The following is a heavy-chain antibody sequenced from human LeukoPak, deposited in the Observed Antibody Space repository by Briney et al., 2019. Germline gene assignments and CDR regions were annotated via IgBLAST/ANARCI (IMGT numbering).Heavy chain of an antibody. CDR2: ISSSSSTI. J-gene: IGHJ4*02. CDR1: GFTFSSYS. Sequence: GGSLRLSCAASGFTFSSYSMNWVRQAPGKGLEWVSYISSSSSTIYYADSVKGRFTISRDNAKNSLYLQMNSLRAEDTAVYYCARVYDSGSYFFGYWGQGTLVTVSS. D-gene: IGHD1-26*01. CDR3: ARVYDSGSYFFGY. V-gene: IGHV3-48*04.